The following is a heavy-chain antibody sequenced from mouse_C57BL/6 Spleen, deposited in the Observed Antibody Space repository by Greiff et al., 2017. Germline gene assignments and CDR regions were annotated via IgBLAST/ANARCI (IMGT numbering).Heavy chain of an antibody. Sequence: EVQLVESGGGLVKPGGSLKLSCAASGFPFSDYGMHWVRQAPEKGLEWVAYISSGSSTIYYADTVKGRFTISRDNAKNTLFLQMTSLRSEDTAMYYCARAYYGNYDFDYWGQGTTLTVSS. J-gene: IGHJ2*01. CDR1: GFPFSDYG. V-gene: IGHV5-17*01. CDR2: ISSGSSTI. D-gene: IGHD2-10*01. CDR3: ARAYYGNYDFDY.